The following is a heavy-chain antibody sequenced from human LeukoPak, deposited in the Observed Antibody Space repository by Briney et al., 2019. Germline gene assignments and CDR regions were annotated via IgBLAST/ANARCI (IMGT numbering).Heavy chain of an antibody. D-gene: IGHD6-13*01. CDR2: INAYNGNT. CDR1: GYTFTSYG. Sequence: ASVKVSCKASGYTFTSYGISWVRQAPGQGLEWMGWINAYNGNTNYAQKLQGRVTMTTDTSTSTAYMELRSLRSDDTAVYYCASIAADAPYYYYYYMDVWGKGTTVTVSS. CDR3: ASIAADAPYYYYYYMDV. J-gene: IGHJ6*03. V-gene: IGHV1-18*01.